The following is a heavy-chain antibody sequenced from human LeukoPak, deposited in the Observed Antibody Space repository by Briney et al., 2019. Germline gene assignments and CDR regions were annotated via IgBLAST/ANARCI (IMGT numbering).Heavy chain of an antibody. V-gene: IGHV4-4*07. Sequence: SETLSLTCTVSGGXISNSYCSWIRQPAGEGLEWIGRIYTSGSTNYNPSLKSRVTMSVDTSKNQFSLNLTSVTAADTAVYYCARPRSTSGWDGDFDSWGQGTLVTVSS. CDR2: IYTSGST. CDR3: ARPRSTSGWDGDFDS. D-gene: IGHD6-19*01. J-gene: IGHJ4*02. CDR1: GGXISNSY.